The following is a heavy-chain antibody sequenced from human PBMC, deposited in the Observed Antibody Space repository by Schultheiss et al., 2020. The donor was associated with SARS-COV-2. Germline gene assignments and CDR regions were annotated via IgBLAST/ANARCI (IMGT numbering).Heavy chain of an antibody. V-gene: IGHV1-18*01. CDR2: ISAYNGNT. Sequence: ASVKVSCKASGGTFSSYAISWVRQAPGQGLEWMGWISAYNGNTNYAQKLQGRVTMTTDTSTSTAYMELSSLRSEDTAVYYCARADTPLVSLVQDLRGPNWYFDLWGSGTLVTVSS. CDR1: GGTFSSYA. D-gene: IGHD1-1*01. J-gene: IGHJ2*01. CDR3: ARADTPLVSLVQDLRGPNWYFDL.